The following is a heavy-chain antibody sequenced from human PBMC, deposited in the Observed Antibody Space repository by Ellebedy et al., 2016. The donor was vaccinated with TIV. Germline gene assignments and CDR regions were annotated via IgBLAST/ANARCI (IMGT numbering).Heavy chain of an antibody. V-gene: IGHV1-8*02. J-gene: IGHJ4*02. CDR2: MNPNSGNT. D-gene: IGHD5-18*01. Sequence: ASVKVSCKASGYTFGIFGLNWVRQAPGQGLEWMGWMNPNSGNTGYAQKFQGRVTMTRNTSISTAYMELSSLRSEDTAVYYCARGGYSYGSGDFDYWGQGTLVTVSS. CDR1: GYTFGIFG. CDR3: ARGGYSYGSGDFDY.